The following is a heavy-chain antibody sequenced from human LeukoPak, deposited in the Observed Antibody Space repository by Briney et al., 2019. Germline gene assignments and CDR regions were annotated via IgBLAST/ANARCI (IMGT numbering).Heavy chain of an antibody. D-gene: IGHD1-26*01. CDR1: EYSFSGFW. CDR3: AKSIVGATGAYRH. Sequence: GESLKISCKGSEYSFSGFWIAWVRQRPGKGLEWMGTIYPGDSDIRYSPSFQGQVSMSADKSISTAYLQWSSLKASDTATYYCAKSIVGATGAYRHWGQGTRVTVSS. J-gene: IGHJ4*02. CDR2: IYPGDSDI. V-gene: IGHV5-51*01.